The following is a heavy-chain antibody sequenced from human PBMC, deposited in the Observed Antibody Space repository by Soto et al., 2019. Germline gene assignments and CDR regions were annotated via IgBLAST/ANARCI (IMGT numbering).Heavy chain of an antibody. J-gene: IGHJ3*02. CDR2: ISSSGTGI. V-gene: IGHV3-11*01. CDR1: GCTFSDYY. Sequence: GGSLSLSYAASGCTFSDYYMTWIRQAPGKGLEWVSYISSSGTGIYYADSVKGRFTISRDNAKKSLYLQMSSLRAEDTAVYYCARAFSDAFDIWGQGTMVTVSS. CDR3: ARAFSDAFDI.